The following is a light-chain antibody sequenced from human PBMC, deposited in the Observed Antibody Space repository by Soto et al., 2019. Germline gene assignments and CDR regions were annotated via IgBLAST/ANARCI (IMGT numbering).Light chain of an antibody. CDR3: QQSYRTPIT. CDR2: KAS. J-gene: IGKJ5*01. V-gene: IGKV1-5*03. CDR1: QSISSW. Sequence: DIQMTQSPSTLSASVGDRVTITCRASQSISSWLAWYQQKPGKAPKLLIYKASSLESGVPSRFSGSGSGTDFTLTISSLQPADSATYYCQQSYRTPITFGQGTRLEIK.